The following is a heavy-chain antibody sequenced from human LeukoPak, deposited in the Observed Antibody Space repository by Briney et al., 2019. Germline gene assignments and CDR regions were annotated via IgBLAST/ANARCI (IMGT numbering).Heavy chain of an antibody. J-gene: IGHJ3*02. Sequence: GGSLRLSCAVSGFTVSGNYMSWVRQAPGKGLEWVSLIYSGGTTYYADSVKGRFTISRDNSKNTLYLQMNSLRAEDTAVYYCAKDKMSLFDIWGQGTMVTVSS. V-gene: IGHV3-53*01. CDR1: GFTVSGNY. CDR2: IYSGGTT. CDR3: AKDKMSLFDI.